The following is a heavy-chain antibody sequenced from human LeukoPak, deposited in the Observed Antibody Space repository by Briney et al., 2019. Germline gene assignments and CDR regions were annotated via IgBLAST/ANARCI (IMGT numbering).Heavy chain of an antibody. CDR3: AKDRGPWLQGGFDY. D-gene: IGHD5-24*01. J-gene: IGHJ4*02. V-gene: IGHV3-9*03. CDR1: GFTFDDYG. CDR2: ISWNSDYI. Sequence: PGGSLRLSCAASGFTFDDYGMSWVRQAPGKGLEWVSGISWNSDYIGYADSVKGRFTISRDNAKNSLYLQVNSLRAEDMAFYYCAKDRGPWLQGGFDYWGQGTLVTVSS.